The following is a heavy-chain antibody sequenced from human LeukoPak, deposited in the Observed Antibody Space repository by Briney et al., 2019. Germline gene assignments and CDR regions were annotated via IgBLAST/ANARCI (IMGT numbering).Heavy chain of an antibody. Sequence: GGSLRLSCAASGFTFSDSVMHWVRQAPGRGLEYVSAISNNGGSTYYVNSVKGRFTISRDNSKNTLYLQMGSLGAEDMAVYYCATQTSRSRGSSWYGYAFDIWGQGTLVTVSS. J-gene: IGHJ3*02. CDR1: GFTFSDSV. D-gene: IGHD6-13*01. CDR3: ATQTSRSRGSSWYGYAFDI. CDR2: ISNNGGST. V-gene: IGHV3-64*01.